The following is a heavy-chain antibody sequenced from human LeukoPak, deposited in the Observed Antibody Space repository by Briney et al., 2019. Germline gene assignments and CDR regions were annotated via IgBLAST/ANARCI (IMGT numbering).Heavy chain of an antibody. CDR2: INHSGST. CDR3: ARRRVRGSINY. CDR1: GGFFSGYQ. V-gene: IGHV4-34*01. J-gene: IGHJ4*02. Sequence: PSETLSLTCNVYGGFFSGYQWSWIRQPPGKGLEWIAEINHSGSTNSNPCLKSRVLISVHPSKNQFSLRLSSVTAADTAVYYCARRRVRGSINYWGQGTLVTVSS. D-gene: IGHD3-10*01.